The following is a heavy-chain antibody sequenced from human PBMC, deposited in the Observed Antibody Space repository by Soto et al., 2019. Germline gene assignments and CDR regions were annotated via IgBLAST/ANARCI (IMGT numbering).Heavy chain of an antibody. CDR1: GGSFSGYY. J-gene: IGHJ6*02. V-gene: IGHV4-34*01. Sequence: SETLSLTCAVYGGSFSGYYWSWIRQPPGKGLEWIGEINHSGSTNYNPSLKSRVTISVDTSKNQFSLKLSSVTAADTAVYYCARGVRFLSWYYYYGLDVWGQGTTVTVSS. CDR2: INHSGST. CDR3: ARGVRFLSWYYYYGLDV. D-gene: IGHD3-3*01.